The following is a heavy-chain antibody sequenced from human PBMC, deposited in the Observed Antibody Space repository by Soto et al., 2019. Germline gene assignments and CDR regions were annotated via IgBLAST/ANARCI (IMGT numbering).Heavy chain of an antibody. V-gene: IGHV4-4*02. Sequence: SETLSLTCTVSGGSISSSNWWSWVRQPPGKGLEWIGEIYHSGSTNYNPSLKSRVTISVDTSKNQFSLKLTSVTAADTAVYYCARDKITGLFDYWGQGTLVTVSS. CDR2: IYHSGST. CDR1: GGSISSSNW. D-gene: IGHD2-8*02. CDR3: ARDKITGLFDY. J-gene: IGHJ4*02.